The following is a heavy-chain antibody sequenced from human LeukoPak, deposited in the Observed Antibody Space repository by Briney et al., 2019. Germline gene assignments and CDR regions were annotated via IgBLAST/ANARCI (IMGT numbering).Heavy chain of an antibody. CDR1: GGSISSGDYY. CDR2: IYSSGST. D-gene: IGHD2-8*01. CDR3: ARDKVYSIWFDP. J-gene: IGHJ5*02. V-gene: IGHV4-30-4*01. Sequence: SQTLSLTCTVSGGSISSGDYYWGWIRQPPGKGLEWIGYIYSSGSTYYNPPLKRRVTISVDTSKNHFSLKLSSVTAADTAVYYCARDKVYSIWFDPWGQGTLVTVSS.